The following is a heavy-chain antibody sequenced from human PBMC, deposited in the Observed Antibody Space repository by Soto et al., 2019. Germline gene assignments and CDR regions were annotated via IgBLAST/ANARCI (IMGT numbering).Heavy chain of an antibody. CDR2: ISGSGGST. D-gene: IGHD2-2*01. J-gene: IGHJ6*03. CDR1: GFTFSSYA. V-gene: IGHV3-23*01. CDR3: AKDTWDIVVVPAANYYYYYMDV. Sequence: GGSLRLSCASSGFTFSSYAMSLVRQAPGKGLEWVSAISGSGGSTYYADSVKGRFTISRDNSKNTLYLQMNSLRAEDTAVYYCAKDTWDIVVVPAANYYYYYMDVWGKGTTVTVSS.